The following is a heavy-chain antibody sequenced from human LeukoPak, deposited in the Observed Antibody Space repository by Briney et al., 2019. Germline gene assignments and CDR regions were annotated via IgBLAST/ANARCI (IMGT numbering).Heavy chain of an antibody. CDR2: IRSKAYGGTT. V-gene: IGHV3-49*04. D-gene: IGHD1-26*01. CDR3: TRDARRGSYHDYFDY. Sequence: PGGSLRLSCTASGFTFGDYAMSWVRQAPGKGLEWVGFIRSKAYGGTTEYAASVKGRFTISRDDSKSIAYLQMNSLKTEDTAVYYCTRDARRGSYHDYFDYWGQGTLVTVSS. J-gene: IGHJ4*02. CDR1: GFTFGDYA.